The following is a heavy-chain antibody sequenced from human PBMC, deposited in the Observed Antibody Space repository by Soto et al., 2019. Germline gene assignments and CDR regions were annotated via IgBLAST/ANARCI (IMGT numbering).Heavy chain of an antibody. Sequence: SETLSLTCALSRLSICSHDWWTRVRQPPGKGLEGIGESHQSGNTNYNSSLESRVTISVDKSKNQFSLKLTSVAVADTAVYYCAPTPGFRSGYWGQGTLVTVS. J-gene: IGHJ4*02. CDR3: APTPGFRSGY. CDR2: SHQSGNT. V-gene: IGHV4-4*02. CDR1: RLSICSHDW. D-gene: IGHD3-10*01.